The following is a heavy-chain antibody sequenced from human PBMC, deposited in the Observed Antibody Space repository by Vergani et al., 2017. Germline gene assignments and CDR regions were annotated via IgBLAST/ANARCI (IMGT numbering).Heavy chain of an antibody. J-gene: IGHJ4*02. CDR2: IIHILGIA. CDR3: RLLYYEDSSGYPSSTTHYFDY. D-gene: IGHD3-22*01. Sequence: QVQLVQSGAEVKKPGSSVKVSCKASGGTFSSYTISWVRQAPGQGLEWMGRIIHILGIANYGQKFQGRVTITADKSTITAYMELSSLRSEDTAVYYCRLLYYEDSSGYPSSTTHYFDYWGQGTLVTVSS. V-gene: IGHV1-69*02. CDR1: GGTFSSYT.